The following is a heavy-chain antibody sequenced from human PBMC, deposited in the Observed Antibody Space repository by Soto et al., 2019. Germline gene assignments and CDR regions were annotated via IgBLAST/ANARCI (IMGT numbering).Heavy chain of an antibody. CDR1: GGSISSSNW. Sequence: QVQLQESGPGLVKPSGTLSLTCAVSGGSISSSNWWSWVRQPPGKGLVWIGEIYHSGSTNYNPSLKSGVTISVDKSKNQFSLKLSSVTAADTAEYYCASSGRYSSSRDPDYWGQGTLVTVSS. CDR3: ASSGRYSSSRDPDY. D-gene: IGHD6-13*01. V-gene: IGHV4-4*02. CDR2: IYHSGST. J-gene: IGHJ4*02.